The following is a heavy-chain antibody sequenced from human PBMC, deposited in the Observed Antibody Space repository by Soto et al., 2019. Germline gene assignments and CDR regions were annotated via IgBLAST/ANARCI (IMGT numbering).Heavy chain of an antibody. CDR2: ISSSSSTI. CDR3: AKDLRIAVAGTDYFDS. J-gene: IGHJ4*02. Sequence: GGSLRLSCAASGFTFSSYSMNWVRQAPGKGLEWVSYISSSSSTIYYADSVKGRFTISRDNSKNTLYLQMNSLRAEDTAVYYCAKDLRIAVAGTDYFDSWGQGTLVTVSS. D-gene: IGHD6-19*01. V-gene: IGHV3-48*01. CDR1: GFTFSSYS.